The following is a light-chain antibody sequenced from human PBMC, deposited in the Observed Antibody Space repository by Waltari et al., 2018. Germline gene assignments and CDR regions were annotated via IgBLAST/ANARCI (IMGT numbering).Light chain of an antibody. CDR1: SSDVGGYNY. CDR3: SSYAGNNNYV. Sequence: QSALTQPPSASGSPGQSVSISCTGTSSDVGGYNYVSWYQQHPGKAPKLMIYDGTKRPSGGPDRFSGSKSGNTASLTCAGLQAEDESDYYCSSYAGNNNYVFGSGTKVTVL. J-gene: IGLJ1*01. CDR2: DGT. V-gene: IGLV2-8*01.